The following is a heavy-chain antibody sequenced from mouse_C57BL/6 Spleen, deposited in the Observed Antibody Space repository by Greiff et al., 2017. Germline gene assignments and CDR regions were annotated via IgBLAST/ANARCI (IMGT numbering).Heavy chain of an antibody. Sequence: QVHVKQSGAELVKPGASVKMSCKASGYTFTTYPIEWMKQNHGKSLEWIGNFHPYNDDTKYNEKFKGKATLTVEKSSSTVYLELSRLTSDDSAVYYCARAYYSNYGAWFAYWGQGTLVTVSA. CDR1: GYTFTTYP. D-gene: IGHD2-5*01. CDR3: ARAYYSNYGAWFAY. V-gene: IGHV1-47*01. J-gene: IGHJ3*01. CDR2: FHPYNDDT.